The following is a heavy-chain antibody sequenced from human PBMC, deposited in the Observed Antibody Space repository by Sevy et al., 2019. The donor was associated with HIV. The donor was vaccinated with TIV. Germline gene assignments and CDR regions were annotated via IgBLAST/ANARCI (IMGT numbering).Heavy chain of an antibody. CDR1: GFTFSSYA. V-gene: IGHV3-30*04. D-gene: IGHD2-2*01. CDR3: AREGYCSSTSCYLYYYYYGMDV. J-gene: IGHJ6*02. CDR2: ISYDGSNK. Sequence: GGSLRLSCAASGFTFSSYAMHWVRQAPGKGLEWVAVISYDGSNKYYADSVKGRFTISRDNSKNTLYLQMNSLRAEDTAVYYCAREGYCSSTSCYLYYYYYGMDVWGQGTTVTVSS.